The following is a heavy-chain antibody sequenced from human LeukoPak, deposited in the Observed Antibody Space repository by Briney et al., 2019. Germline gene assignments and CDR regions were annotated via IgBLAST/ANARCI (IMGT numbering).Heavy chain of an antibody. CDR1: GGSISSYY. V-gene: IGHV4-59*01. J-gene: IGHJ6*02. Sequence: SETLSLTCTLSGGSISSYYWSWIREPPGKGVEWLGYISYSGSTNYNPSLKSRVTISLDTSKNQFSLKLSSVTATDTAVYYCTRSLGVVIHGGMDVWGQGTTVIVSS. CDR2: ISYSGST. CDR3: TRSLGVVIHGGMDV. D-gene: IGHD3-3*01.